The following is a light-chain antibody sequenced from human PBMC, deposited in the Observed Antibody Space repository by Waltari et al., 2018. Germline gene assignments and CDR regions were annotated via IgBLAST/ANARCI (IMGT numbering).Light chain of an antibody. CDR2: DVS. J-gene: IGLJ2*01. Sequence: QSALSQQPASVSGFPGPPITISCTGRNRDIGGYNFVAWHQQHPGKVPKLIIYDVSYRPSGVSSRFSGSKSGNTASLTISGLQAEDEADYYCSSYANSNTLLFGGGTKLAVL. V-gene: IGLV2-14*03. CDR1: NRDIGGYNF. CDR3: SSYANSNTLL.